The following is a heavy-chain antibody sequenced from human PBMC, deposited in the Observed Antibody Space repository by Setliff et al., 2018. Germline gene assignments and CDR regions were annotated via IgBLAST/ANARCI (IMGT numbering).Heavy chain of an antibody. V-gene: IGHV7-4-1*02. D-gene: IGHD3-10*01. Sequence: ASVKVSCKASGYTFTNYAMTWMRQAPGQGLEYMGWINTNTGNPIYAQGFTGRFVFSLDTPDSTAYLQISSLKSEDSAVYYCARGSRFGTIVYRGDYYMDVWGKGTTVTVSS. CDR2: INTNTGNP. CDR3: ARGSRFGTIVYRGDYYMDV. CDR1: GYTFTNYA. J-gene: IGHJ6*03.